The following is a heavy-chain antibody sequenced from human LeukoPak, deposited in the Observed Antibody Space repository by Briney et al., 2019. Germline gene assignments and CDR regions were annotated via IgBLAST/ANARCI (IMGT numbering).Heavy chain of an antibody. CDR1: GVTSSSYS. J-gene: IGHJ6*03. V-gene: IGHV3-48*01. D-gene: IGHD4-17*01. Sequence: GSLRLSCAAFGVTSSSYSMNCVRQAPGKGREWVSYISSISSTIYYADSVKGRFTISRDNAKNSLYLQMNSLRAEDTAVYYCARAVTVTYHPRYYYYMDVWGKGTTVTVSS. CDR2: ISSISSTI. CDR3: ARAVTVTYHPRYYYYMDV.